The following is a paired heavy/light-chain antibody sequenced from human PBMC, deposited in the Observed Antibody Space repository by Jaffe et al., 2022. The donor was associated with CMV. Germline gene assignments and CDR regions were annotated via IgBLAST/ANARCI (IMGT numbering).Light chain of an antibody. Sequence: DIQMTQSPSSLSASVGDRVTITCRASQGISNYLAWFQQKPGKAPKSLIYAASSLQSGVPSKFSGSGSGTDFTLTISSLQPEDFATYYCQQYNSYPVTFGQGTRLEIK. CDR3: QQYNSYPVT. CDR1: QGISNY. V-gene: IGKV1-16*02. CDR2: AAS. J-gene: IGKJ5*01.
Heavy chain of an antibody. V-gene: IGHV3-23*04. CDR2: ISGSGGST. CDR1: GFTFSSYA. J-gene: IGHJ4*02. Sequence: EVQLVESGGGLVQPGGSLRLSCAASGFTFSSYAMSWVRQAPGKGLEWVSAISGSGGSTYYADSVKGRFTISRDNSKNTLYLQMNSLRAEDTAVYYCAKGGGRTAAAGGPPLADYWGQGTLVTVSS. D-gene: IGHD6-13*01. CDR3: AKGGGRTAAAGGPPLADY.